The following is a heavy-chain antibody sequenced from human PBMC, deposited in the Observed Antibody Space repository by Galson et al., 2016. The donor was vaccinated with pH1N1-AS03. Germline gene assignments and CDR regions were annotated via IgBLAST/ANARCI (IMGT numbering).Heavy chain of an antibody. CDR3: TTMSQAAAPN. J-gene: IGHJ4*02. V-gene: IGHV3-15*01. CDR2: IKSKRDGGAT. D-gene: IGHD6-13*01. CDR1: GFTFTNAW. Sequence: SLRLSCAASGFTFTNAWMSWVRQAPGKGLEWVGRIKSKRDGGATEYAGPVKGRCTISRDDSQNTLYLQMSSLKIEDTDMYYCTTMSQAAAPNWGQGTLVTVSS.